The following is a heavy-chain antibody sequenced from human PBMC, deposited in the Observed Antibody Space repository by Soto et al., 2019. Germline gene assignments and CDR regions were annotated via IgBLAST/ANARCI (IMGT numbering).Heavy chain of an antibody. CDR1: GGSFSTYY. CDR3: GRGGSNDWQVAFDI. V-gene: IGHV4-34*01. CDR2: INHSGSN. J-gene: IGHJ3*02. D-gene: IGHD3-9*01. Sequence: QLQQWGAGLLKPSETLSLTCVVSGGSFSTYYYNWIRQSPGKGLEWIGEINHSGSNNYSPSLKSRGTMSLDTSKNQFSLKLTSVTAADTAVYYCGRGGSNDWQVAFDIWGQGIMVTVSS.